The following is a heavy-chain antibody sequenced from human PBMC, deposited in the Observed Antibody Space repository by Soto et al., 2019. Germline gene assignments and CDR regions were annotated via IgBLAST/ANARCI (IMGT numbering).Heavy chain of an antibody. Sequence: XETLSLTCTVSGGSIISFYWSWIRQPSGKGLEWIGRIYSGGRNNYNPSLKSRVTMSVDTSKNQFSLRLSSVPAADTAMYYCARGSSRWDYWGQGTLVTVSS. CDR1: GGSIISFY. V-gene: IGHV4-4*07. CDR2: IYSGGRN. D-gene: IGHD6-13*01. J-gene: IGHJ4*02. CDR3: ARGSSRWDY.